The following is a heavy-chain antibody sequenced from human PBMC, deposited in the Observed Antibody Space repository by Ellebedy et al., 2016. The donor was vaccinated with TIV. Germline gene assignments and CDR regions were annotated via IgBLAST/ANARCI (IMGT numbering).Heavy chain of an antibody. CDR2: IWYDGSNK. J-gene: IGHJ4*02. V-gene: IGHV3-33*01. CDR1: GFTFSSYG. Sequence: PGGSLRLSCAASGFTFSSYGMHWVRQAPGKGLEWVAVIWYDGSNKYYADSVKGRFTISRDNSKNTLYLQMNSLRAEDTAVYYCARDEGVGYGDPLGYWGQGTLVTVSS. D-gene: IGHD4-17*01. CDR3: ARDEGVGYGDPLGY.